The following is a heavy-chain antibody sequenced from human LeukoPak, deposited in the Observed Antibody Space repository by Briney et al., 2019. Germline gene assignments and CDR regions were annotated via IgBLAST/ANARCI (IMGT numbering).Heavy chain of an antibody. CDR1: GFTFSNAW. J-gene: IGHJ4*02. D-gene: IGHD3-10*01. CDR2: IKSKTDGGTT. V-gene: IGHV3-15*01. Sequence: PGGSLRRSCAASGFTFSNAWMSWVRQAPGKGLEWVGRIKSKTDGGTTDYAAPVKGRFTISRDDSENTLFLQMNSLKTEDTAVYYCTTDGLMVRGVMHNDWGQGTLVTVSS. CDR3: TTDGLMVRGVMHND.